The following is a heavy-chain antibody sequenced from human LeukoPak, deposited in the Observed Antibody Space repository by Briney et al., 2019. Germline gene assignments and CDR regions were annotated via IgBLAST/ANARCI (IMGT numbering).Heavy chain of an antibody. CDR2: INSDGSST. V-gene: IGHV3-74*01. CDR3: ARDYYHSVDY. D-gene: IGHD3-10*01. Sequence: PGGSLRLSCAASGFTFNSYWMHWVRQAPGKGLMWVSLINSDGSSTTYADSVKSRFTISRDNAKNTLHLQMNSLRTEDTAVYYCARDYYHSVDYWGQGTLVTVSS. CDR1: GFTFNSYW. J-gene: IGHJ4*02.